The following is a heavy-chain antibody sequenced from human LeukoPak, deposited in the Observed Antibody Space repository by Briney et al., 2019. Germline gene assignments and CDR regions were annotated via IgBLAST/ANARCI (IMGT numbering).Heavy chain of an antibody. CDR3: ANDKFGGMPL. CDR1: GFTFSSYW. V-gene: IGHV3-74*01. Sequence: GGSLRLSCAASGFTFSSYWMHWVRQAPGKGLVWVSRINSDGGSTTYADSVKGRFTISRDNAKNTLYLQVNSLRAEDTAVYYCANDKFGGMPLWGQGTLVTVSS. J-gene: IGHJ4*02. D-gene: IGHD3-10*01. CDR2: INSDGGST.